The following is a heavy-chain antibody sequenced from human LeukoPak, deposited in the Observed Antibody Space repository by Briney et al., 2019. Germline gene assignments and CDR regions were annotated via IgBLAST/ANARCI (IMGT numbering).Heavy chain of an antibody. V-gene: IGHV3-48*01. CDR3: AKGPLAYHDY. D-gene: IGHD2-2*01. Sequence: GGSLRLSCAASEFTFSSYNMNWVRQAPGKGLEWVSYISSSSSTIYYADSVKGRFTISRGNSKNTLYLQMNSLRAEDTAVYYCAKGPLAYHDYWGQGTLVTVSS. CDR1: EFTFSSYN. CDR2: ISSSSSTI. J-gene: IGHJ4*02.